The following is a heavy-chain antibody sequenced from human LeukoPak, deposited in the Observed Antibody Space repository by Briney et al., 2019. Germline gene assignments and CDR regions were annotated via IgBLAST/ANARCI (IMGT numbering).Heavy chain of an antibody. CDR3: AKDISSSGWLFDY. CDR2: ISGSGGAT. Sequence: GGSLRLSCAASGFTFSSYAMTWVRQAPGKGLEWVSGISGSGGATYSADSVKGRFTISRDNAKNSLYLQMNSLRAEDTALYYCAKDISSSGWLFDYWGQGTLVTVSS. V-gene: IGHV3-23*01. CDR1: GFTFSSYA. D-gene: IGHD6-19*01. J-gene: IGHJ4*02.